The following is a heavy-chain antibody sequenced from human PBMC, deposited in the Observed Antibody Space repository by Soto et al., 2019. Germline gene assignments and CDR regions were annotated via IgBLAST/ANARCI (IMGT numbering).Heavy chain of an antibody. D-gene: IGHD3-3*01. CDR2: ISGSGGST. V-gene: IGHV3-23*01. CDR3: AKGPLPNYDVWSGYFDY. CDR1: GFTFSSYA. J-gene: IGHJ4*02. Sequence: GGSLRLSCAASGFTFSSYAMSWVRQAPGKGLEWVSAISGSGGSTYYADSVKGRFTISRDNSKNTLYLQMNSLRAEDTAVYYCAKGPLPNYDVWSGYFDYWGQGTLVTVSS.